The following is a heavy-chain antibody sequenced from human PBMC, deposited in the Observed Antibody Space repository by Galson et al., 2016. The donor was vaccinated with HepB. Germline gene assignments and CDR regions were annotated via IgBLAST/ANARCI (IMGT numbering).Heavy chain of an antibody. CDR3: ARDLEYNYGNDF. Sequence: SLRLSCAASGFPFRIYSMNWVRQAPGKGLEWVSYISSTGSTLDYADSVKGRFTISRDNAKSLLFLQMNSLRDEDTAVYYCARDLEYNYGNDFWGQGTLVTVSS. V-gene: IGHV3-48*02. CDR2: ISSTGSTL. CDR1: GFPFRIYS. D-gene: IGHD5-18*01. J-gene: IGHJ4*02.